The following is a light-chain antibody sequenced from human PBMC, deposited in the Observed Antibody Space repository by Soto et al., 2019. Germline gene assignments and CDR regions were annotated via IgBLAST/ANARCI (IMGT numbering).Light chain of an antibody. J-gene: IGLJ1*01. CDR2: DVS. CDR1: SSDVGGYNS. Sequence: QSALTQPRSVSGSPGQSVTLSCTGTSSDVGGYNSVSWYQQHPGKAPKLMSYDVSKRPSGVPDRFSGSTSGNTASLTISGIQAADEADYYCSSHTGAFIVFGTGTKLTVL. V-gene: IGLV2-11*01. CDR3: SSHTGAFIV.